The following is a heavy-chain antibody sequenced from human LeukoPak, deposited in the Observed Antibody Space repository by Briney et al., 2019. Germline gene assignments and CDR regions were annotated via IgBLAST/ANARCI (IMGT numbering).Heavy chain of an antibody. D-gene: IGHD3-9*01. V-gene: IGHV3-7*01. Sequence: GSLRLSCAASGFTFSSYGMHWVRQAPGKGLEWVANIKQGGSEKYYVDSVKGRFTISRDNAKNSLYLQMNSLRAEDTAVYYCARDTYYDILTGYYISAVDYWGQGTLVTVSS. CDR3: ARDTYYDILTGYYISAVDY. CDR2: IKQGGSEK. CDR1: GFTFSSYG. J-gene: IGHJ4*02.